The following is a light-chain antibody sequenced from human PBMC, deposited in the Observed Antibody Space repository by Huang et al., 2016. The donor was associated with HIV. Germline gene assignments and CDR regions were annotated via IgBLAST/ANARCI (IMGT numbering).Light chain of an antibody. V-gene: IGKV2-30*02. Sequence: VVLTQSPLYLSVTLGQPASISCRSSQSLIHSNGNTYLNWFQKRPGQSPRRLISQVSRRDSGVPDRFSGSGSGTDFPLKISRVEAEDVGVYYCMQGTHLFTFGGGTRVDIK. CDR1: QSLIHSNGNTY. CDR3: MQGTHLFT. CDR2: QVS. J-gene: IGKJ4*01.